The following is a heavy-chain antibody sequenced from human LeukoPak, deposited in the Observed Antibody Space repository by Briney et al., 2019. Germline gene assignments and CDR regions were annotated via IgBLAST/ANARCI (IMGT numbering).Heavy chain of an antibody. J-gene: IGHJ4*02. D-gene: IGHD5-12*01. Sequence: PGGSLRLSCAASGFTLSSYSMNRVRQAPGKGLEWVSSISSSSSYIYYADSVKGRFTISRDNAKNSLYLQMNSLRAEDTAVYYCARGSGYDSSFDYWGQGTLVTVSS. CDR2: ISSSSSYI. V-gene: IGHV3-21*01. CDR1: GFTLSSYS. CDR3: ARGSGYDSSFDY.